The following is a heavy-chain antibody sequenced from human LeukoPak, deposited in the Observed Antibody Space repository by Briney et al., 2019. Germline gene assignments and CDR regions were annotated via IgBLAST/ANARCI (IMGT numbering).Heavy chain of an antibody. Sequence: GGSLRLSCAVSGFSFSIYAMTWVRQAPGKGLEWVSAISDGGAITYYADSVKGRFTISRDNSKNTLYLQMNSLRAEDTAVYYCAKGGRNSEGDYWGQGALVTVSS. J-gene: IGHJ4*02. D-gene: IGHD4-23*01. CDR3: AKGGRNSEGDY. V-gene: IGHV3-23*01. CDR1: GFSFSIYA. CDR2: ISDGGAIT.